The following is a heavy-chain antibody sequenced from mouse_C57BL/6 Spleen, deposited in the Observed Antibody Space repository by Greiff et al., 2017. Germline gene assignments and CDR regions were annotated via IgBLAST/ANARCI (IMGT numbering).Heavy chain of an antibody. Sequence: EVQLQESVAELVRPGASVKLSCTASGFNIKNTYMHWVKQRPEQGLEWIGRIDPANGNTKYAPKFQGKATITADTSTNTAYLQISILTSEDTATYYCSRRNYYGSCYWFAYWGQGTLVTVSA. D-gene: IGHD1-1*01. J-gene: IGHJ3*01. CDR1: GFNIKNTY. V-gene: IGHV14-3*01. CDR2: IDPANGNT. CDR3: SRRNYYGSCYWFAY.